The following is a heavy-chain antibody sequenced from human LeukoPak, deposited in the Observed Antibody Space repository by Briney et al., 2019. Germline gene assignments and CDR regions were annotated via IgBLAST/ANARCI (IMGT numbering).Heavy chain of an antibody. CDR3: ARGVPGTYYYYYMDD. CDR2: INSDGRST. Sequence: PGGSLRLSCAASGFTFSRYWMHWVRQAPGKGLVWVSRINSDGRSTSYADSVKGRFTISRDNAKNTLYLQMNSLRAEDTAVYYCARGVPGTYYYYYMDDWGKGTTVTVSS. CDR1: GFTFSRYW. V-gene: IGHV3-74*01. J-gene: IGHJ6*03. D-gene: IGHD2-2*01.